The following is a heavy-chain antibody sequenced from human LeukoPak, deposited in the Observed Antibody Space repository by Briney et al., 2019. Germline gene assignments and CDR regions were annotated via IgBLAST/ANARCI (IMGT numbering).Heavy chain of an antibody. D-gene: IGHD3-10*01. CDR1: GGSISSNNL. J-gene: IGHJ4*02. CDR2: VSHRGDT. V-gene: IGHV4/OR15-8*02. CDR3: TRGGLTFGGN. Sequence: SETLSLTCAVFGGSISSNNLWSWVRQPPGKGLEWIGEVSHRGDTNYNPSLKSRVTISIDKSKNQFSLRLTSVTAADTAVYYCTRGGLTFGGNWGQGILVTVSS.